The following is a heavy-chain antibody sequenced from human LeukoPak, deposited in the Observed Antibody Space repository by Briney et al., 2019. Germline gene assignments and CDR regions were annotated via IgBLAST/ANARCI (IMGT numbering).Heavy chain of an antibody. CDR3: ASPRVVVGYYMDV. CDR2: IYSGGST. D-gene: IGHD2-15*01. Sequence: GGSLRLSCAASGFTVSSNYMSWVRQAPGKGLEWVSVIYSGGSTYYADSVKGRFTISRDNSKNTLDLQMNSLRAEDTAVYYCASPRVVVGYYMDVWGKGTTVTVSS. V-gene: IGHV3-66*02. CDR1: GFTVSSNY. J-gene: IGHJ6*03.